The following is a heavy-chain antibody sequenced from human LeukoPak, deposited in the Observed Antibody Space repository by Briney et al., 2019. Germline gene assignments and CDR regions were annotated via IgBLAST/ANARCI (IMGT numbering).Heavy chain of an antibody. J-gene: IGHJ4*02. CDR1: GYSFTSYW. V-gene: IGHV5-51*01. Sequence: KYGESLKTSCKGSGYSFTSYWIGWVRQMSGKGLEWMGIIYSGDSDTRYSPSFQGQVTISVDKSISTAYLQWSSLKASDTAMYYCARIGDYCSSSSCSNFDYWGQGTLVTVSS. D-gene: IGHD2-15*01. CDR2: IYSGDSDT. CDR3: ARIGDYCSSSSCSNFDY.